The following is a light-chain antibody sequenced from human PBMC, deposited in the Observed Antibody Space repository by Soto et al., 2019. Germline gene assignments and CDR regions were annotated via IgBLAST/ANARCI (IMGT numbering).Light chain of an antibody. J-gene: IGLJ2*01. CDR2: GNT. CDR3: QSYDSSLSGSL. V-gene: IGLV1-40*01. Sequence: QSVLTQPPSVSGAPGQTVTTSCTGSSSNIGAHYDVHWYQQLPGTGPKLLIYGNTNRPSGVPDRFSASKSGTSASLAITGLQAEDEADYYCQSYDSSLSGSLFGGGTKLTVL. CDR1: SSNIGAHYD.